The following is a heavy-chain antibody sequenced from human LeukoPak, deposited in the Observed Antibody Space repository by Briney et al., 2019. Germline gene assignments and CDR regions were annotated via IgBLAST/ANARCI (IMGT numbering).Heavy chain of an antibody. CDR3: ARTNCSSTSCPRDHEPSLDY. J-gene: IGHJ4*02. D-gene: IGHD2-2*01. CDR1: GLTFSSYG. Sequence: GRSLRLSCAASGLTFSSYGMHWVRQAPGKGLEWVAVIWYDGSNKYYADSVKGRFTISRDNSKNTLYLQMNSLRAEDTAVYYCARTNCSSTSCPRDHEPSLDYWGQGTLVTVSS. CDR2: IWYDGSNK. V-gene: IGHV3-33*01.